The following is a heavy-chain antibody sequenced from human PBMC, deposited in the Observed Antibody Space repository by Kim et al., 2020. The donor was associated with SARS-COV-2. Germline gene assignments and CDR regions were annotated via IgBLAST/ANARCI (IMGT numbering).Heavy chain of an antibody. J-gene: IGHJ4*01. CDR3: AKGAWVDD. Sequence: GGSLRLSCAASGFNFGTFDMSWVRQAPGKGLKWVSVIKGEGDRTHYVESVKGRFTVSRDSARNSLYLQMNSLRSEDTAIYYCAKGAWVDDWG. V-gene: IGHV3-20*04. CDR1: GFNFGTFD. D-gene: IGHD1-26*01. CDR2: IKGEGDRT.